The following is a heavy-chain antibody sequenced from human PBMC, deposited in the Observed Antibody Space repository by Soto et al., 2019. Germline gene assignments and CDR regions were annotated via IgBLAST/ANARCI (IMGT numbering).Heavy chain of an antibody. Sequence: EVQLVESGGGLVQPGGSLRLSCAASGITFSSYAMHWVRQAPGKGLEYVSTINSNGGSTYYANSVKGRFTISRDNSKSTLYLQMGSLRAEDMAVYYCARDGGRYYLDYWGQGTLVTVSS. CDR2: INSNGGST. V-gene: IGHV3-64*01. CDR1: GITFSSYA. CDR3: ARDGGRYYLDY. J-gene: IGHJ4*02. D-gene: IGHD3-10*01.